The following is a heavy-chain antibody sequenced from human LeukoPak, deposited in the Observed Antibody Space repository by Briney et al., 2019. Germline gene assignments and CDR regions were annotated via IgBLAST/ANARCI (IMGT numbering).Heavy chain of an antibody. CDR3: ASDNFPWIQLWLRGAFDI. Sequence: GGSLRPSCAASGFTFSSYEMNWVRQAPGKGLEWVSYISSSGSTIYYADSVKGRFTVSRDNAKNSLYLQMNSLRAEDTAVYYCASDNFPWIQLWLRGAFDIWGQGTMVTVSS. J-gene: IGHJ3*02. CDR1: GFTFSSYE. D-gene: IGHD5-18*01. CDR2: ISSSGSTI. V-gene: IGHV3-48*03.